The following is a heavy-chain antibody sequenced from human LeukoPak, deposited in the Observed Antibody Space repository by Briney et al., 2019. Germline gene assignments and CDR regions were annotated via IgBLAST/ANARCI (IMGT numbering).Heavy chain of an antibody. Sequence: QPGGSLRLSCAASGFTFSSYWMNWVRQAPGKGLEWVSTISGGGGSTYYADSVKGRFTISRDNSKNTLYLQVNSLRAEDTAVYYCAKGGKWDVTPFDYWGQGTLVTVSS. D-gene: IGHD1-26*01. V-gene: IGHV3-23*01. CDR3: AKGGKWDVTPFDY. CDR2: ISGGGGST. CDR1: GFTFSSYW. J-gene: IGHJ4*02.